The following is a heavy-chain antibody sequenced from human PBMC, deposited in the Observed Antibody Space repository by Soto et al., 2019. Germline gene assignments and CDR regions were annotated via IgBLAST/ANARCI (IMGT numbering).Heavy chain of an antibody. Sequence: SETLSLTCTVPGGSISSYYWSWIRQPPGKGLEWIGYIYYSGSTNYNPSLKSRVTISVDTSKNQFSLKLSSVTAADTAVYYCARDLITSSYGHYYYYGMDVWGQGTTVTVSS. CDR3: ARDLITSSYGHYYYYGMDV. J-gene: IGHJ6*02. CDR2: IYYSGST. CDR1: GGSISSYY. V-gene: IGHV4-59*01. D-gene: IGHD5-18*01.